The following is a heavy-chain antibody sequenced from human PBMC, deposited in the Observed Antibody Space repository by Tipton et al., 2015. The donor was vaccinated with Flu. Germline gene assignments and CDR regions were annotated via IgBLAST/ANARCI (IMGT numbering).Heavy chain of an antibody. V-gene: IGHV4-59*01. CDR2: IYYSGST. CDR1: GGSISTYY. D-gene: IGHD5-24*01. CDR3: ARGGRRDGFNC. Sequence: LRLSCTVSGGSISTYYWSWVRQPPGKGLEWIGYIYYSGSTNFNPSLKSRVTISVDSSKNQFSLKLTSVTAADTAVYYCARGGRRDGFNCWGQGTLVTVSS. J-gene: IGHJ4*02.